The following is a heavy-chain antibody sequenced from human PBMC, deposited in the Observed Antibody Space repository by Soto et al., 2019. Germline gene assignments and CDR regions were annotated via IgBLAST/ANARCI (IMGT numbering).Heavy chain of an antibody. D-gene: IGHD3-10*01. CDR1: GFTVSNNY. CDR2: IYSGGYT. J-gene: IGHJ4*02. V-gene: IGHV3-53*01. CDR3: AAERGGGGY. Sequence: EVQLVESGGGLIQPGGSLRLSCAVSGFTVSNNYMSWVRQAPGKGLEGVSVIYSGGYTAYGDSVKGRFTISRDNSNNTKFFQRNSRGADDRAVYYGAAERGGGGYWGQGTLVTVSS.